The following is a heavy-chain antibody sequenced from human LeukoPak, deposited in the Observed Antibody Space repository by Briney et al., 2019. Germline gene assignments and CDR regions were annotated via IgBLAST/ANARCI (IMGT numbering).Heavy chain of an antibody. V-gene: IGHV3-30*18. Sequence: GGSLRLSCAASGFTFSSYGMHWVRQAPGKRLEWVAVISYDGSNKYYADSVKGRFTISRDNSKNTLYLQMNSLRAEDTAVYYCAKDKLYGMDVWGQGTTVTVSS. CDR3: AKDKLYGMDV. CDR1: GFTFSSYG. CDR2: ISYDGSNK. J-gene: IGHJ6*02.